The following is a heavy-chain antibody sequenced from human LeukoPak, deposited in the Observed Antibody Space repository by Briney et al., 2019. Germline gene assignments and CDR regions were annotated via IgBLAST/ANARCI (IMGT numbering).Heavy chain of an antibody. CDR2: ISVYNGKT. V-gene: IGHV1-18*01. Sequence: ASVKVSRKASGYTFTNYGITWVRQAPGQGLEWMGWISVYNGKTNYAQKLQDRVTMTTDTSTSTAYMELRSLRSDDTAVYYCAREWKSSFDPWGQGTLVTVSS. CDR1: GYTFTNYG. D-gene: IGHD1-1*01. CDR3: AREWKSSFDP. J-gene: IGHJ5*02.